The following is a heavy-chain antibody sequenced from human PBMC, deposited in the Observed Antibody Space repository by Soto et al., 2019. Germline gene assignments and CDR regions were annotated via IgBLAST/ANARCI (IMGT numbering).Heavy chain of an antibody. CDR1: GYTSTSYG. V-gene: IGHV1-18*04. CDR3: ARARSSSGWYPTYFDY. J-gene: IGHJ4*02. D-gene: IGHD6-19*01. CDR2: ISAYNGNT. Sequence: ASVKVSGKASGYTSTSYGISWVQQAPGQGLEWMGWISAYNGNTNYAQKLQGRVTMTTDTSTSTAYMGLRSLRSDDTDVYYCARARSSSGWYPTYFDYWGQGTLVTVSS.